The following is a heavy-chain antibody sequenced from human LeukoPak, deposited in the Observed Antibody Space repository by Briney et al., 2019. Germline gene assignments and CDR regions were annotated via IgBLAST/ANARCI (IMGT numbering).Heavy chain of an antibody. Sequence: GGSLRLSCAASGFTFSSYSMNWVRQAPGKGLEWVSSISSSSTYIYYADSVKGRFTISRDNSKNTLYLQMNSLRAEDTAVYYCARDNPLFSGEDAFDIWGQGTMVTVSS. J-gene: IGHJ3*02. D-gene: IGHD5-12*01. CDR1: GFTFSSYS. CDR2: ISSSSTYI. V-gene: IGHV3-21*01. CDR3: ARDNPLFSGEDAFDI.